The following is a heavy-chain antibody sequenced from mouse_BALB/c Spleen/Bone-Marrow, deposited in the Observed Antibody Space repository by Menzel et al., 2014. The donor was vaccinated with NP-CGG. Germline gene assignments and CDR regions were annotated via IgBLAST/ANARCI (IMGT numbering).Heavy chain of an antibody. Sequence: EVKLVESGPDLVKPSQSPSLTCTVTGYSITSGYSWHWIRQFPGNKLEWMGYIHYSGSTNCDPSLKSRFSITRDTSKNQFFLQLNSVTTEDTATYYCARGDYGSYGAMDYWGQGTSVTVSS. J-gene: IGHJ4*01. CDR1: GYSITSGYS. CDR2: IHYSGST. CDR3: ARGDYGSYGAMDY. D-gene: IGHD2-1*01. V-gene: IGHV3-1*02.